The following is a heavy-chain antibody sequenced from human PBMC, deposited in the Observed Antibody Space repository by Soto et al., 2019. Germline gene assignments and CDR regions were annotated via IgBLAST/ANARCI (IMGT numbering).Heavy chain of an antibody. V-gene: IGHV1-18*04. CDR2: ISADNGRT. J-gene: IGHJ6*02. Sequence: ASVKVSCKAAGYIFTSYGISWVRQAPGQGLEWMGWISADNGRTNYAQKVQGRVTLTTEASTSTAYMELRSLRSDDTAVYYCARGGDYYYGLDVWGQGTTVTVSS. D-gene: IGHD3-16*01. CDR3: ARGGDYYYGLDV. CDR1: GYIFTSYG.